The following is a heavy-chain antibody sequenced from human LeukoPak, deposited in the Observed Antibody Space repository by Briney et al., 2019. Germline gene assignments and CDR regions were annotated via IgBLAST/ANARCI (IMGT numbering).Heavy chain of an antibody. V-gene: IGHV4-61*02. Sequence: PSETLSLTCTVPGGSISSGSYYWSWIRQPAGKGLEWIGRIYTSGSTNYNPSLKSRVTMSVDTSKNQFSLKLSSVTAADTAVYYCARERLTMVRGAFDYWGQGTLVTVSS. CDR2: IYTSGST. CDR1: GGSISSGSYY. D-gene: IGHD3-10*01. J-gene: IGHJ4*02. CDR3: ARERLTMVRGAFDY.